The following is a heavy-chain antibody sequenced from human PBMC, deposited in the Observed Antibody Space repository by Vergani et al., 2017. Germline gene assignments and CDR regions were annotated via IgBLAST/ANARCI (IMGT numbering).Heavy chain of an antibody. J-gene: IGHJ6*02. D-gene: IGHD6-6*01. Sequence: VQLVESGGGLVKPGGSLRLSCAASGFTFSSYGMHWVRQAPGKGLEWVAVISYDGSNKYYADSVKGRFTISRDNSKNTLSLQMNSLRAEDTAVYYCARGSIAAREPYYYYGMDVWGQGTTVTVSS. CDR1: GFTFSSYG. CDR2: ISYDGSNK. CDR3: ARGSIAAREPYYYYGMDV. V-gene: IGHV3-30*05.